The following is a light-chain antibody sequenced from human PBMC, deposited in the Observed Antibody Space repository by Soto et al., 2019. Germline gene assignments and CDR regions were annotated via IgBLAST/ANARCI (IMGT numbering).Light chain of an antibody. CDR1: QTVRNNY. Sequence: EFVLTQSPGTLSLSPGERATLSCRASQTVRNNYLAWYQQKPGQAPRLLIYDASSRATGIPDRFSGGGSGTDFTLTISRLEPEDFAVYYCQHYDSFRTFGQGTKVEI. CDR3: QHYDSFRT. CDR2: DAS. J-gene: IGKJ1*01. V-gene: IGKV3-20*01.